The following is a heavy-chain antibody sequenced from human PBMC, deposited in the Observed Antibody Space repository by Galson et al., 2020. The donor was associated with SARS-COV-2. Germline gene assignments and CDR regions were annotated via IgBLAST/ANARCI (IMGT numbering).Heavy chain of an antibody. CDR3: VATYCSGDRCYGNWFEP. Sequence: ASVKVSCKVSGSTLSESAVHWVRQARGKGLEWMGGFDPEDGEAIYAQTFQGRVTLTEDKATDSVYMELSSLRSDDSAIYYCVATYCSGDRCYGNWFEPWGQGTLVTVSS. J-gene: IGHJ5*02. D-gene: IGHD2-15*01. V-gene: IGHV1-24*01. CDR1: GSTLSESA. CDR2: FDPEDGEA.